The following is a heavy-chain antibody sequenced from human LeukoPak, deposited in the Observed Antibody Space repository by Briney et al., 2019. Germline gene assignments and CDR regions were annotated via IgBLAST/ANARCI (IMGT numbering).Heavy chain of an antibody. V-gene: IGHV1-46*01. CDR2: INPSGGTT. Sequence: ASVKVSCKASGYTFTTYYMDWVRQAPGQGLEWMGIINPSGGTTRYAQKFQGRVTMTRDTSISTAYMELSRLRSDDTAVYYCARDRYYYDSSGQIDYWGQGTLVTVSS. J-gene: IGHJ4*02. CDR3: ARDRYYYDSSGQIDY. D-gene: IGHD3-22*01. CDR1: GYTFTTYY.